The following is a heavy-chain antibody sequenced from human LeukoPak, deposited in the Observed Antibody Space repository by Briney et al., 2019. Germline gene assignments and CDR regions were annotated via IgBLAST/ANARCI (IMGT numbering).Heavy chain of an antibody. Sequence: GGSLRLSCAGSGFTFTRFWMHWVRQAPGKGLVWVSRINVEGTTTTYADSVEGRFTISRDENTLYLQMNHLRVDDTAVYYCTRGGEEPFDYWGQGTLVTVSS. D-gene: IGHD3-10*01. CDR1: GFTFTRFW. J-gene: IGHJ4*02. CDR3: TRGGEEPFDY. V-gene: IGHV3-74*01. CDR2: INVEGTTT.